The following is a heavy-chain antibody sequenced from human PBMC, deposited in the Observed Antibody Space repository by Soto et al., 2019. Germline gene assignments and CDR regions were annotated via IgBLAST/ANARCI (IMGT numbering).Heavy chain of an antibody. D-gene: IGHD4-4*01. CDR3: ASRDHYTGFGS. V-gene: IGHV1-8*01. Sequence: QVQLVQSGAEVKKPGASVKVSCKTSGYSFTSYDINWVRQVPGQGLERMGWMTTQFDNTGYAQNSPXXVTMARDTSIVAAYMELNSLMSDHTAVYYCASRDHYTGFGSGGQGTLVTVSS. CDR1: GYSFTSYD. J-gene: IGHJ5*01. CDR2: MTTQFDNT.